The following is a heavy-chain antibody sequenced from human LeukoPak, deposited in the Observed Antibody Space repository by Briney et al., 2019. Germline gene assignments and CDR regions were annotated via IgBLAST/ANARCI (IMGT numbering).Heavy chain of an antibody. V-gene: IGHV3-21*01. CDR1: GFTFSSYE. CDR2: ISSSSSYI. CDR3: ARGQRAHVEYSSFMDV. D-gene: IGHD5-24*01. Sequence: GGSLRLSCAASGFTFSSYEMNWVRQAPGKGLEWVSSISSSSSYIYYADSVKGRFTISRDNAKNSLYLQMNSLRAEDTAVYYCARGQRAHVEYSSFMDVWGKGTTVTVSS. J-gene: IGHJ6*03.